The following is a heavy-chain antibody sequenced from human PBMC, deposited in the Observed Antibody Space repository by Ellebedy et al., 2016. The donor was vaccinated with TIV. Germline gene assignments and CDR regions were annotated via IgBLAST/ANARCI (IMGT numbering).Heavy chain of an antibody. D-gene: IGHD3-10*01. CDR3: ARDMSGLVDGSGSYPVL. V-gene: IGHV3-30*15. CDR1: GFTFNRYS. Sequence: GESLKISCAASGFTFNRYSLHWVRQAPGKGLEWVSVISYDGSNKYYANSVTGRFIISRDTSKNTLYLHMSSLRTEYTAVYYCARDMSGLVDGSGSYPVLWGQGTLVTVSS. CDR2: ISYDGSNK. J-gene: IGHJ4*02.